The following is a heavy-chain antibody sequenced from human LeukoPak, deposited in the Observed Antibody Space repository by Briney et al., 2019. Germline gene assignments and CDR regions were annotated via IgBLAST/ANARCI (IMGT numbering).Heavy chain of an antibody. CDR2: IYSGGST. Sequence: GGSLRLACAASGFTVSSSYMSWVRQAPGKGLEWVSVIYSGGSTYYADSVKGRFTISRDNSKNTLYLQMNSLRAEDTAVYYCARGHSNYDGIDYWGQGTLVTVSS. D-gene: IGHD4-11*01. V-gene: IGHV3-53*01. J-gene: IGHJ4*02. CDR1: GFTVSSSY. CDR3: ARGHSNYDGIDY.